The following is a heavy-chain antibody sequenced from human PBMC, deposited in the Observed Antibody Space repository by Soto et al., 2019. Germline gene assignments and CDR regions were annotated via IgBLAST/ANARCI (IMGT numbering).Heavy chain of an antibody. CDR1: GYTFTTYD. Sequence: ASVKASCKASGYTFTTYDINWVRQATGQGLEWLGWMSPNSGATGYAQKFQGRVTMTRDTSISTAYMELSNLRSEDTAMYFCARGVDAGVDVWGQGTTVTVSS. D-gene: IGHD1-1*01. CDR2: MSPNSGAT. CDR3: ARGVDAGVDV. J-gene: IGHJ6*02. V-gene: IGHV1-8*01.